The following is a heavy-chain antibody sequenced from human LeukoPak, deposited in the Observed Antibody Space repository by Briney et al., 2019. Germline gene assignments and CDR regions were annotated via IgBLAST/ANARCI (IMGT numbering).Heavy chain of an antibody. CDR2: INQDGSQK. Sequence: GGFLRLSCAASGFTFSSHWMTWVRQAPGKGLEWVANINQDGSQKYYVDSVMGRFTISRDNAKNSLYLQLNNLRAEDTAVYYCARHRCSGGSCYPMNWFDPWGQGTLVTVSS. D-gene: IGHD2-15*01. CDR3: ARHRCSGGSCYPMNWFDP. CDR1: GFTFSSHW. V-gene: IGHV3-7*01. J-gene: IGHJ5*02.